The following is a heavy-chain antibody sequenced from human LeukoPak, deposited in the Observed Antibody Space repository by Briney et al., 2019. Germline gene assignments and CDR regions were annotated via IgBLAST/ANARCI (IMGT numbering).Heavy chain of an antibody. CDR1: GFAFNTYW. CDR2: INSDGDST. Sequence: PGGSLRLSCAASGFAFNTYWMHWVRQTPGKGLVWVSRINSDGDSTTYADPVKGRFTISRDNAKNTLFLQMSSLRAEDTALYYCARHLTYGGWNLWGQGTLVTVS. J-gene: IGHJ5*02. V-gene: IGHV3-74*01. D-gene: IGHD4-23*01. CDR3: ARHLTYGGWNL.